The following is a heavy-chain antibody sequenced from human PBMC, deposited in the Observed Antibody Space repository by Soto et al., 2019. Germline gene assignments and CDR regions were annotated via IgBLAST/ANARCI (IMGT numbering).Heavy chain of an antibody. CDR2: ISSSTSYV. V-gene: IGHV3-21*06. Sequence: GGSLRLSCAASGFTFSRYGMNWLRQAPGKGLEWVASISSSTSYVYYADSVKGRFNTSRDNAKNILYLEMYALRTEDTAVYYCARDPSEGRVGNWFEAWGQGTLVTVSS. CDR3: ARDPSEGRVGNWFEA. CDR1: GFTFSRYG. D-gene: IGHD2-2*01. J-gene: IGHJ5*02.